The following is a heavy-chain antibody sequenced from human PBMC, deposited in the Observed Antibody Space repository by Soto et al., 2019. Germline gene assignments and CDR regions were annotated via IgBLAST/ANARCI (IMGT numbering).Heavy chain of an antibody. CDR2: ISYSGST. D-gene: IGHD2-15*01. CDR1: GGSISSYY. Sequence: PSATRSLTCTVSGGSISSYYWSWSRPPPGKGLEWMGYISYSGSTNYNPSLKSRVTISVDTSKNQFSLKLSSVTAADTAVYYCARERSPPAVVAAQSHWFYPGGQGTLVNVSS. J-gene: IGHJ5*02. CDR3: ARERSPPAVVAAQSHWFYP. V-gene: IGHV4-59*01.